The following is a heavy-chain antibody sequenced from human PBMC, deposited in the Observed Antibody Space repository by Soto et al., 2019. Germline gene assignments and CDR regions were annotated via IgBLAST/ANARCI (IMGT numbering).Heavy chain of an antibody. CDR3: AHGTDIFTGSPPGFDP. D-gene: IGHD3-9*01. CDR2: IYWDDDK. CDR1: GFSLSTSGVG. V-gene: IGHV2-5*02. Sequence: QITLKESGPTLVKPTQTLTLTCTFSGFSLSTSGVGVGWIRQPQEKALEWLALIYWDDDKRYSPSLKSRLTITKDTSKNQVVLTMTNLDPVDTATYYCAHGTDIFTGSPPGFDPWGQGTLVTVSS. J-gene: IGHJ5*02.